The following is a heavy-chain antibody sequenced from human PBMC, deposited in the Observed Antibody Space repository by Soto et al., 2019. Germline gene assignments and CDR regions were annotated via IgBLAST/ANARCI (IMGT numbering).Heavy chain of an antibody. CDR2: ISAHNGNT. J-gene: IGHJ4*02. V-gene: IGHV1-18*01. Sequence: QVHLGQSGAEVKKPGASVKVSLKGSDYAFTAYGITWVRQAPGQGLEWKGWISAHNGNTNYAQKLQGRVTVTRDTSTSTAYMELRSLRSDDTAVYYCARGRYGDYWGQGALVTVSS. CDR1: DYAFTAYG. CDR3: ARGRYGDY. D-gene: IGHD1-1*01.